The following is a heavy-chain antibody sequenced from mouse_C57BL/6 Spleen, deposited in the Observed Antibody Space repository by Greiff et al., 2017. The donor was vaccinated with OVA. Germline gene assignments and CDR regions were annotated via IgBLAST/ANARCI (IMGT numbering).Heavy chain of an antibody. CDR3: ARGGNFDAMDY. V-gene: IGHV1-22*01. Sequence: SGPELVKPGASVRMSCKASGYTFTDYNMHWVKQSHGKSLEWIGYINPNNGGTSYNQKFKGKATLTVNKSSSTAYMELRSLTSEDSAVYYCARGGNFDAMDYWGQGTSVTVSS. D-gene: IGHD2-1*01. J-gene: IGHJ4*01. CDR2: INPNNGGT. CDR1: GYTFTDYN.